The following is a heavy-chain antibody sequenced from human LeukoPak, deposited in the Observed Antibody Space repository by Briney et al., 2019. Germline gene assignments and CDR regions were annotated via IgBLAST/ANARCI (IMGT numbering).Heavy chain of an antibody. CDR2: IKQDGGEK. V-gene: IGHV3-7*03. CDR1: GFTFSNYW. D-gene: IGHD1-26*01. Sequence: GGSLRLSCAASGFTFSNYWMSWVRQIPGKGLEWVANIKQDGGEKYYVDSAKGRFTISRDNAKNSLYLEMNSLRAEDTAVYYCARDKVVGPTIFDHWGQGTLVTVSS. J-gene: IGHJ4*02. CDR3: ARDKVVGPTIFDH.